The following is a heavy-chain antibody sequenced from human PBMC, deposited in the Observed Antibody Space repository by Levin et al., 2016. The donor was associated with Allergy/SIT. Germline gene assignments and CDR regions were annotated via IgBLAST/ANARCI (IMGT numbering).Heavy chain of an antibody. J-gene: IGHJ6*02. CDR1: GFTFSSYE. D-gene: IGHD3-16*01. CDR3: ARDGITFGGVGHGMDV. CDR2: ISSSGSTI. Sequence: GESLKISCAASGFTFSSYEMNWVRQAPGKGLEWVSYISSSGSTIYYADSVKGRFTISRDNAKNSLYLQMNSLRAEDTAVYYCARDGITFGGVGHGMDVWGQGTTVTVSS. V-gene: IGHV3-48*03.